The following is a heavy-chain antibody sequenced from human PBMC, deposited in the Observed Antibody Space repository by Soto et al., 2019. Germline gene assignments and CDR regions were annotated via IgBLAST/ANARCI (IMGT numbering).Heavy chain of an antibody. CDR1: GASISGFY. CDR3: VRDGTKTLRDWFDP. J-gene: IGHJ5*02. V-gene: IGHV4-4*07. Sequence: SETLSLTCTVSGASISGFYWSWIRKSAGKGLEWIGRIYATGTTDYNPSLKSRVMMSVDTSKKQFSLKLRSVTAADTAVYYCVRDGTKTLRDWFDPWGQGISVTVYS. D-gene: IGHD1-1*01. CDR2: IYATGTT.